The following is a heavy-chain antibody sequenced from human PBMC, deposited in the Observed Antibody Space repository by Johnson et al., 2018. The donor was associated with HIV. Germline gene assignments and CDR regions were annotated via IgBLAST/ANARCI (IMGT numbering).Heavy chain of an antibody. V-gene: IGHV3-33*01. CDR3: ARDPSRSPGAFDI. J-gene: IGHJ3*02. Sequence: QVQLVESGGGVVQPGRSLRLSCAASGFTFSSYGMHWVRQAPGTGLEWVAVIWYDGSNKHFAESVQGRFTVSRDNSKNSLYLQMNSLRAEDTAVYYCARDPSRSPGAFDIWGQGTMVTVSS. CDR1: GFTFSSYG. CDR2: IWYDGSNK.